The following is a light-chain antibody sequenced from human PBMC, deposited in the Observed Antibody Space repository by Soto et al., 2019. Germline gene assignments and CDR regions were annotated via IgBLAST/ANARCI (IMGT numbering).Light chain of an antibody. J-gene: IGKJ5*01. CDR2: DAS. CDR3: QQFNRVSIT. CDR1: QGISSS. V-gene: IGKV1-13*02. Sequence: AIQLTQSPSSLSASVGDRVTITCRASQGISSSLAWYQQKPGKAPKLLIYDASSLGSGVPSRFSGSGSGTDFTLTISSLQPEDFATYYCQQFNRVSITFGQGTRLEIK.